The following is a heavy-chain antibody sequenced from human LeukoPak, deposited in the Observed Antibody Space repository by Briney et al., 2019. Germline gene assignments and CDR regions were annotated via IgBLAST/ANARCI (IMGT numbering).Heavy chain of an antibody. V-gene: IGHV1-69*13. Sequence: GASVKVSCKASGGTFSSYAISWVRQAPGQGLEWMGGIIPIFGTAKYAQKFQGRVTITADESTSTAYMELSSLRSEDTAVYYCARDSSDFRNRIPHWGQGTLVTVSS. J-gene: IGHJ1*01. CDR3: ARDSSDFRNRIPH. CDR2: IIPIFGTA. D-gene: IGHD1-14*01. CDR1: GGTFSSYA.